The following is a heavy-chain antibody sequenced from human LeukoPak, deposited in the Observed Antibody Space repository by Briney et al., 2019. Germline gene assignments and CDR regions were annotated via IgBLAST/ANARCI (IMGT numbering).Heavy chain of an antibody. V-gene: IGHV3-74*01. J-gene: IGHJ6*02. Sequence: GGSLRLSCAASGFTFSSYSMNWVRQAPGKGLVWVSRILSDGSSTTYADSVKGRFTISRDNAKSTLYLQMNSLRAEDTAVYFCARVAYSSSWSEYYYYAMDVWGQGTTVTVSS. CDR3: ARVAYSSSWSEYYYYAMDV. D-gene: IGHD6-13*01. CDR2: ILSDGSST. CDR1: GFTFSSYS.